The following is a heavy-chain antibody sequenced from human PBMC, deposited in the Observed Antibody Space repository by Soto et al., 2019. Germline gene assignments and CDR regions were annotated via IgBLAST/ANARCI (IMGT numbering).Heavy chain of an antibody. CDR3: ARYSHSQQPNHRWGVGDMDV. D-gene: IGHD6-13*01. Sequence: QVQLQESGPGLVKPSQTLSLTCAVSGGSISNGGYYWSWIRQHPGNDLEWIGSIYFSGSTYYNPSLKSQVTISVATPKNQFSLKLSSVTAADTAMYYCARYSHSQQPNHRWGVGDMDVWGKGTTVTVSS. CDR1: GGSISNGGYY. J-gene: IGHJ6*03. CDR2: IYFSGST. V-gene: IGHV4-31*11.